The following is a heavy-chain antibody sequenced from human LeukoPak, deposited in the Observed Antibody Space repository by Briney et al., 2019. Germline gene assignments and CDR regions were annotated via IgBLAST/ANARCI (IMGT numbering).Heavy chain of an antibody. J-gene: IGHJ6*02. CDR3: AKDFPHYYEVPHGMDV. CDR2: ISVRAATI. Sequence: PGGSLRLSCAASGFGFGQYEMNWVRQAPGKGLEWIAYISVRAATIYYGDSVEGRFTISRDDAKNSLYLQMNGLRVEDMAIYYCAKDFPHYYEVPHGMDVWGQGTTVTV. CDR1: GFGFGQYE. D-gene: IGHD3-22*01. V-gene: IGHV3-48*03.